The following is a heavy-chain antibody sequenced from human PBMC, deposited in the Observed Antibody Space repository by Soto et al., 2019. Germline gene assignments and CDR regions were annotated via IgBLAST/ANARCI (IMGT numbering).Heavy chain of an antibody. V-gene: IGHV1-18*01. CDR3: AKNGQPPYYYYGLDV. Sequence: ASVKVSCKASGYTFTRYGISWVRQAPGQGLEWMGWISGYNGDTNYAQKFQGRVSMTIDTSTTAAYMELRSLTSDDTAVYYCAKNGQPPYYYYGLDVWGQGTKVTVSS. D-gene: IGHD2-8*01. CDR1: GYTFTRYG. J-gene: IGHJ6*02. CDR2: ISGYNGDT.